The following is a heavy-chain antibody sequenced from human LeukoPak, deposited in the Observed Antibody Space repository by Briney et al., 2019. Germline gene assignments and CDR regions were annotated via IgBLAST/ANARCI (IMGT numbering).Heavy chain of an antibody. J-gene: IGHJ4*02. V-gene: IGHV3-20*04. Sequence: PGGSLTLSCAASGFTFDDYGMSWVRQAPGKGLEWVSGINWNGGSTGYADSVKGRFTISRDNAKNSLQLQMNSLRAEDTALYYCARASGVYFSFYSDYWGQGTLVTVSS. D-gene: IGHD2-8*01. CDR1: GFTFDDYG. CDR2: INWNGGST. CDR3: ARASGVYFSFYSDY.